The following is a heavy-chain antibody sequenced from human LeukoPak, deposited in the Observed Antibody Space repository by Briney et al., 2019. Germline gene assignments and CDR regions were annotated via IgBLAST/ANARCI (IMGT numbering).Heavy chain of an antibody. CDR3: ARVNMVRGVIYYYYMDV. V-gene: IGHV1-46*01. CDR2: INPSGGST. D-gene: IGHD3-10*01. Sequence: GASVKVSCKASGYTFTSYYMHWVRQAPGQGLEWMGIINPSGGSTSYAQKFQGRVTMTTDTSTSTAYMELRSLRSDDTAVYYCARVNMVRGVIYYYYMDVWGKGTTVTISS. J-gene: IGHJ6*03. CDR1: GYTFTSYY.